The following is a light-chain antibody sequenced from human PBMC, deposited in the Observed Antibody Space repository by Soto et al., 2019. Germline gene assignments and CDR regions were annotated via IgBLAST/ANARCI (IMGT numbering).Light chain of an antibody. CDR1: QSISSR. Sequence: DIQMTQSPSTLSASVGDRVTIACRASQSISSRLAWYQLKPGKVPKLLISDASTLERGVPTTFSGSGSGTKFTLTISTLQPDDFATYYCQQYTDYSRTFGQGTKVDIK. J-gene: IGKJ1*01. CDR2: DAS. V-gene: IGKV1-5*01. CDR3: QQYTDYSRT.